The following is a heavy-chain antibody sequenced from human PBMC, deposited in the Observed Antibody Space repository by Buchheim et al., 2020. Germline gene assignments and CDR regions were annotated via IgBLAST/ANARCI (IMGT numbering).Heavy chain of an antibody. Sequence: QVQLVESGGGVVQPGRSLRLSCAASGFTFSSYAMHWVRQAPGKGLEWVAVISYDGSNKYYADSVKGRFTISRDNSKNTLHLQMNSLRAEDTAVYYCARDRESGYYDFWSGYYRGYYFDYWGQGTL. CDR3: ARDRESGYYDFWSGYYRGYYFDY. D-gene: IGHD3-3*01. J-gene: IGHJ4*02. V-gene: IGHV3-30*04. CDR2: ISYDGSNK. CDR1: GFTFSSYA.